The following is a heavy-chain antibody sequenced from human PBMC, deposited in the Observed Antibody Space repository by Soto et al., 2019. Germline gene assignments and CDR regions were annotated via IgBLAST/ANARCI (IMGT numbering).Heavy chain of an antibody. CDR1: GTSLTMSGVG. CDR3: THRPESPVFDF. V-gene: IGHV2-5*02. Sequence: QITLKESGPTLVKPTQTLTLTCTFSGTSLTMSGVGIGWIRQPPGKALEWLALIYWDDDKRYSPSLKNRLTITNYTSRDQVVLTMTNMDPVDTATYFCTHRPESPVFDFWGQGTLVTVSS. J-gene: IGHJ4*02. CDR2: IYWDDDK.